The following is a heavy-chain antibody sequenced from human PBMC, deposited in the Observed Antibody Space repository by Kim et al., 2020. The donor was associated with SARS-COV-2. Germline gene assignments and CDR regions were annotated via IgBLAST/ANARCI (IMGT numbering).Heavy chain of an antibody. V-gene: IGHV3-64*01. Sequence: GGSLRLSCAASGFTFSSYAMHWVRQAPGKGLEYVAAISSEGDNTYYANSVKGRFTISRDNSKNTLYLQMGSLRAEDMAVYYCARGDYYGSGTKGGFDYWGQGTLVTVSS. CDR2: ISSEGDNT. D-gene: IGHD3-10*01. J-gene: IGHJ4*02. CDR1: GFTFSSYA. CDR3: ARGDYYGSGTKGGFDY.